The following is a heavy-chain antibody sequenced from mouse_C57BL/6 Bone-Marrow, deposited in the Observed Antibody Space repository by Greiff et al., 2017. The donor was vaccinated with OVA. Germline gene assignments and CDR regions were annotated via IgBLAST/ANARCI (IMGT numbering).Heavy chain of an antibody. CDR1: GFTFSDYY. J-gene: IGHJ1*03. D-gene: IGHD2-3*01. Sequence: EVKVVESGGGLVQPGGSLKLSCAASGFTFSDYYMYWVRQTPEKRLEWVAYISNGVGSTYYPDTVKGRFTISRDNAKNTLYLQMSRLKSEDTAMYYCARHDGYYWYFDVWGTGTTVTVSS. CDR3: ARHDGYYWYFDV. CDR2: ISNGVGST. V-gene: IGHV5-12*01.